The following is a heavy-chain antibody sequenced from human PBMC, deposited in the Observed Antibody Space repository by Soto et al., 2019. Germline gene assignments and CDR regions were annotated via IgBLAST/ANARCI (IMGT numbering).Heavy chain of an antibody. V-gene: IGHV1-8*01. Sequence: QVQLVQSGAEVKKPGASVQVSCKASGYTFTSYDINWVRQATGQGLEWIGWMSPRTGNTGYAQKFQGRVTMTRNPSISTAYIELSSLRSEDTAVYYCARGPPDWGFDYWGQGTLVPVSS. J-gene: IGHJ4*02. CDR3: ARGPPDWGFDY. CDR1: GYTFTSYD. CDR2: MSPRTGNT. D-gene: IGHD7-27*01.